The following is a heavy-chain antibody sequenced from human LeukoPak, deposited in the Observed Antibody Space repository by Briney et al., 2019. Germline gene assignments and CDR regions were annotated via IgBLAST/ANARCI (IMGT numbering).Heavy chain of an antibody. CDR3: AKDRHAPGRYCSSTSCFPFDS. D-gene: IGHD2-2*01. CDR1: GFTVSDNY. J-gene: IGHJ5*01. V-gene: IGHV3-23*01. CDR2: ISGSGGST. Sequence: GGSLILSCTASGFTVSDNYMNWVRQAPGKGLDWVSGISGSGGSTYYADSVKGRFTISRDNTKNTLYLQMNSLRAEDTAVYYCAKDRHAPGRYCSSTSCFPFDSWGQGTLVTVAS.